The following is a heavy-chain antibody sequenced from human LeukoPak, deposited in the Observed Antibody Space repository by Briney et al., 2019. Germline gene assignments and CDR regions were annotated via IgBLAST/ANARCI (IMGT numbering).Heavy chain of an antibody. CDR1: GGSFSGYY. V-gene: IGHV4-34*01. J-gene: IGHJ4*02. CDR3: ARARLGYCSGGSCYSGFDY. Sequence: PSETLSLTCAVYGGSFSGYYWSWIRQPPGKGLEWIGEINHSGSTNYNPSPKSRVTISVDTSKNQFSLKLSSVTAADTAVYYCARARLGYCSGGSCYSGFDYWGQGTLVTVSA. D-gene: IGHD2-15*01. CDR2: INHSGST.